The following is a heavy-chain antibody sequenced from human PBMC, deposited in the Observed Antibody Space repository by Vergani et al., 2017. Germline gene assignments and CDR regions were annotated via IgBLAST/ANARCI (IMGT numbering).Heavy chain of an antibody. CDR3: ARLVDFWSGYSYYFDY. CDR2: IYYSGST. D-gene: IGHD3-3*01. CDR1: GGSFSGYY. J-gene: IGHJ4*02. Sequence: QVQLQQWGAGLLKPSETLSLTCAVYGGSFSGYYWSWIRQPPGKGLEWIGSIYYSGSTYYNPSLKSRVTISVDTSKNQFSLKLSSVTAADTAVYYCARLVDFWSGYSYYFDYWGQGTLVTVSS. V-gene: IGHV4-34*01.